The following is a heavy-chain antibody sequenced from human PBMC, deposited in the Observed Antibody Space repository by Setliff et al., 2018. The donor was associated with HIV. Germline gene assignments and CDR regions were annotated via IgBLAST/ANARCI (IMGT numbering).Heavy chain of an antibody. CDR2: INHSANT. CDR1: GGSFSDYY. D-gene: IGHD3-3*01. Sequence: KTSETLSLTCEVYGGSFSDYYYTWIRQSPGKGLEWIGEINHSANTMDNASLKGRVTLSVDASKSQFSLKLSSVTAADTAVYYCAREQPYYNFWSGYYSNWFDPWGQGTLVTVSS. J-gene: IGHJ5*02. V-gene: IGHV4-34*01. CDR3: AREQPYYNFWSGYYSNWFDP.